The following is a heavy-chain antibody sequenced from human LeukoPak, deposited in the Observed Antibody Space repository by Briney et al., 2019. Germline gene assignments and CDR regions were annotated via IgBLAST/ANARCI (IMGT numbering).Heavy chain of an antibody. V-gene: IGHV3-23*01. D-gene: IGHD6-19*01. Sequence: GGSLRLSCAASGFTFSSYAMYWVRQAPGKGLEWVSGTRGRGGSTYYADSVKGRFTISRDNSKNTVYLQMNSLRAEDTAVYYCAKTTAGYSSGRYPGWPVDYWGQGTLVTVSS. CDR3: AKTTAGYSSGRYPGWPVDY. CDR2: TRGRGGST. CDR1: GFTFSSYA. J-gene: IGHJ4*02.